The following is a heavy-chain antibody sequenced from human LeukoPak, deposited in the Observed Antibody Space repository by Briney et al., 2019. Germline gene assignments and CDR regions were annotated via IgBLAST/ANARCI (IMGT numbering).Heavy chain of an antibody. CDR3: TRTRGCSSTSCYADY. D-gene: IGHD2-2*01. V-gene: IGHV3-23*01. CDR2: ISGSGDST. Sequence: GGSLRLSCEASGFTFSNYAMTWVRQAPGKGLEWVSGISGSGDSTYYADSVKGRFTISRDNSKNTLYLQMNSLRAEDTAVYSCTRTRGCSSTSCYADYWGQGTLVTVSS. CDR1: GFTFSNYA. J-gene: IGHJ4*02.